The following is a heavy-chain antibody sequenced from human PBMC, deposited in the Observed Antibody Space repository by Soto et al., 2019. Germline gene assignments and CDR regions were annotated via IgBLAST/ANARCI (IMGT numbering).Heavy chain of an antibody. Sequence: EVQLVESGGGLVQPGGSLRLSCAASGFPFSSFWMHWVRQVPGKGLVWVSRINTDGSSTSYVDSVKGRFTISRDNAKNTVNLQMNSLRAEDTAVYFCAIDQGAAPDYWGQGSMVTGSS. V-gene: IGHV3-74*01. J-gene: IGHJ4*02. CDR3: AIDQGAAPDY. CDR1: GFPFSSFW. CDR2: INTDGSST. D-gene: IGHD2-15*01.